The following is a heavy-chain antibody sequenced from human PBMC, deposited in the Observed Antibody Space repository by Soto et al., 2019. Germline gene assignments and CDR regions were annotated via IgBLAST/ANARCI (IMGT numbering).Heavy chain of an antibody. D-gene: IGHD6-19*01. CDR3: ASFVRGIAVAGTDAMDV. CDR2: ISYDGSNK. J-gene: IGHJ6*02. CDR1: GYTFSSYA. V-gene: IGHV3-30-3*01. Sequence: PGWSLRLSCAASGYTFSSYAMQWVRQAPGKGLEWVAVISYDGSNKYYADSVKGRFTISRDNSKNTLYLQMNSLRAEDTAVYYCASFVRGIAVAGTDAMDVWGQGTTVTVSS.